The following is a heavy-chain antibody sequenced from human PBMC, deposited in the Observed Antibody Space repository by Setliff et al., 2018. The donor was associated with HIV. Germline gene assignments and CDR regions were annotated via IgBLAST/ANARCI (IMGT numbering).Heavy chain of an antibody. Sequence: GASVKVSCKTSGYSFASYDINWVRQATGQGLEWMGWMNPNNGNTGYAQKFHGRITMTRNTSISTAYMELSSLRSEDTAVYYCAREGNFWRVFDPWGQGTLVTVPS. CDR2: MNPNNGNT. J-gene: IGHJ5*02. D-gene: IGHD3-3*01. CDR1: GYSFASYD. CDR3: AREGNFWRVFDP. V-gene: IGHV1-8*02.